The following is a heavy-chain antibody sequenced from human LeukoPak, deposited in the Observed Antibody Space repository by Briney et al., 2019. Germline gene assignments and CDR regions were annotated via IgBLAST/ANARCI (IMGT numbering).Heavy chain of an antibody. CDR1: GFTFGSYG. J-gene: IGHJ4*02. V-gene: IGHV3-33*01. CDR2: IWYDGSNK. Sequence: PGRSLRLSCAASGFTFGSYGMHWVRQAPGKGLEWVAVIWYDGSNKYYADSVKGRFTISGDNSKNTLYLQMNSLRAEDTAVYYCAREESSGSYRYWGQGTLVTVSS. CDR3: AREESSGSYRY. D-gene: IGHD1-26*01.